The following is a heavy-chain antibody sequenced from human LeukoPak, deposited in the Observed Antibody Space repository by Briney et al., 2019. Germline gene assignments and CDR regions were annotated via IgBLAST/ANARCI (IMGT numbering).Heavy chain of an antibody. Sequence: GGSLRLSCAASGFTFSTVWMTWVRQAPGKGLEWVANIKQDESEKFYMDSVKGRFTISRDNAKNSLYLQMNSLRAEDTAVYYCARDGYCSSTSCYKPTGTTLDYWGQGTLVTVSS. J-gene: IGHJ4*02. CDR3: ARDGYCSSTSCYKPTGTTLDY. D-gene: IGHD2-2*03. CDR1: GFTFSTVW. CDR2: IKQDESEK. V-gene: IGHV3-7*01.